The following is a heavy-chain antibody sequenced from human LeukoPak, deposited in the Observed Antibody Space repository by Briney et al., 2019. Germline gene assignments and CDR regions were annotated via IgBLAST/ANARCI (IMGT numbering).Heavy chain of an antibody. D-gene: IGHD2/OR15-2a*01. CDR1: GYTFIAYH. CDR2: IHPSSGAT. Sequence: ALVKVSCKASGYTFIAYHMHWVRQAPGQGLEWMGRIHPSSGATNYAQSFQGRVTLTRDTSINTAYMELSRLTSDDTAVYYCARDLPFEDWGQGTLVTVSS. V-gene: IGHV1-2*06. CDR3: ARDLPFED. J-gene: IGHJ4*02.